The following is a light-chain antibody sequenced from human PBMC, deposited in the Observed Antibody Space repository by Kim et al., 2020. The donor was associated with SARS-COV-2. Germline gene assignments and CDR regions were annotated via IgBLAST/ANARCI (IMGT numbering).Light chain of an antibody. Sequence: HSSTIARTGGSSDVGGYTSVSWHQQHPGKAPKFLIYTVNKRPSGVSNRFSGSKSGNTASLTISGLQAADEADYYCTSYTNRGTPYVFGTGTKVTVL. CDR3: TSYTNRGTPYV. J-gene: IGLJ1*01. CDR1: SSDVGGYTS. V-gene: IGLV2-14*03. CDR2: TVN.